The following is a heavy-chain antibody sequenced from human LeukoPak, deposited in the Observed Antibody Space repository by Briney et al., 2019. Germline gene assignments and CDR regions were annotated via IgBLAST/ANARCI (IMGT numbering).Heavy chain of an antibody. D-gene: IGHD6-6*01. Sequence: PSETLSLTCAVSGGSFSGYYWSWIRQPPGKGLEWIGEINHSGSTNYNPSLKSRVTISVDTSKNQFSLKLSSVTAADTAVFYCATRSDLSIAARPGNWFDPWGQGTLVTVSS. CDR1: GGSFSGYY. V-gene: IGHV4-34*01. CDR3: ATRSDLSIAARPGNWFDP. J-gene: IGHJ5*02. CDR2: INHSGST.